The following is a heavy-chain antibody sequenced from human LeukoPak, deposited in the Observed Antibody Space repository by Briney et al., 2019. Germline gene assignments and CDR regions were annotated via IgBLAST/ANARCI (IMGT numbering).Heavy chain of an antibody. CDR3: ARDHSTVTTFDY. V-gene: IGHV4-4*02. Sequence: SETLSLTCGVSGGSISSSNWWTWVRQPPGKGLEWIGEIYHSGSTKYNPSLKSRVTMSVDTSKKQFSLRLTSVTAADTAVYYCARDHSTVTTFDYWGQGTLVTVSS. D-gene: IGHD4-17*01. J-gene: IGHJ4*02. CDR2: IYHSGST. CDR1: GGSISSSNW.